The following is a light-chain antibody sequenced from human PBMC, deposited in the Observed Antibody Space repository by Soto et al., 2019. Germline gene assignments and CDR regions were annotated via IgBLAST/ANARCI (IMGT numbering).Light chain of an antibody. V-gene: IGKV3-20*01. CDR2: GAS. J-gene: IGKJ5*01. CDR3: QHYDSLPIT. Sequence: IVMTQSPATLSVSPGERATLSCRASQSVSSNLAWYQQKPGQPPRLLIYGASSRATGIPDRFSGSGSGTDFTLTISRLEPEDFAVFYCQHYDSLPITFGQGTRLEIK. CDR1: QSVSSN.